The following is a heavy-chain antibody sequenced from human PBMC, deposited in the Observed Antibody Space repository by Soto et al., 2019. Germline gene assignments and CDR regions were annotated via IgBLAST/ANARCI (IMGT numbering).Heavy chain of an antibody. J-gene: IGHJ4*02. V-gene: IGHV3-7*03. CDR1: GFTFSSYW. Sequence: PGGSLRLSCAASGFTFSSYWMSWVRQAPGKGLEWVANIKQDGSEKYYVDSVKGRFTISRDNAKNSLYLQMNSLRAEDTAVYYSARDHSPAVWGGYRIPRTFDYWGQGTLVTVSS. D-gene: IGHD3-16*02. CDR2: IKQDGSEK. CDR3: ARDHSPAVWGGYRIPRTFDY.